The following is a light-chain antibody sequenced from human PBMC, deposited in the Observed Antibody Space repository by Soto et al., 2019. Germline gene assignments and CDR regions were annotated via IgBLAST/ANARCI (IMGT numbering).Light chain of an antibody. CDR2: DAS. Sequence: EIVLTQSPATLSLSPGERATLSCWASQSVSRYLAWYQQNPGQAPRHLIYDASSRATGIPARFSGSGSGTDFTLTISRLEPEDFAVYSCQQRSNWPLLTFGGGTKVEIK. CDR3: QQRSNWPLLT. V-gene: IGKV3-11*01. J-gene: IGKJ4*01. CDR1: QSVSRY.